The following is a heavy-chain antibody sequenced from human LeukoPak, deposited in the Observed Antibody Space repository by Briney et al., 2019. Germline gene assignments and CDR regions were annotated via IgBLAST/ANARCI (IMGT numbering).Heavy chain of an antibody. V-gene: IGHV4-59*01. CDR3: ARVPTIFGVVRLMDV. CDR1: GGSISSYY. Sequence: SETLSLTCTVSGGSISSYYWTWIRQPPGKGLEWIGYISNSGRTNYNPSLKSRVTISVDTSKNQFSLKLNSVTAADTAVYYCARVPTIFGVVRLMDVWGKGTTVTVSS. D-gene: IGHD3-3*01. J-gene: IGHJ6*03. CDR2: ISNSGRT.